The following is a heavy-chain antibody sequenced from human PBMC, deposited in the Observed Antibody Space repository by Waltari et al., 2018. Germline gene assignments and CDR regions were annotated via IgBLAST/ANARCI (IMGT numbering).Heavy chain of an antibody. CDR2: IYYSGST. V-gene: IGHV4-59*11. CDR1: GGSISSHY. J-gene: IGHJ5*02. D-gene: IGHD4-4*01. CDR3: AREEGTTRNWFDP. Sequence: QVQLQKSGPGLLKPAETLSLTCNVSGGSISSHYWRWIRHPPGKGLEWIGYIYYSGSTNYNPSRKSRVTISVDTSKNQFSLKLSSVTAADTAVYYCAREEGTTRNWFDPWGQGTLVTVSS.